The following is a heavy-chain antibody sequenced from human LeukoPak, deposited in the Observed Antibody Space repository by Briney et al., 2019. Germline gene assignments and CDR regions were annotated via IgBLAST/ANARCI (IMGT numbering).Heavy chain of an antibody. Sequence: GGSLRLSCAASGFTFSRFWMHWVRQAPGKGLVWVSRINTDASNTIYADSVKGRFTISRDNAKNTLYLQINSLRGEDTAVYYCARDKGNWFDAWGQGTLVTVSS. CDR1: GFTFSRFW. CDR2: INTDASNT. V-gene: IGHV3-74*01. J-gene: IGHJ5*02. CDR3: ARDKGNWFDA.